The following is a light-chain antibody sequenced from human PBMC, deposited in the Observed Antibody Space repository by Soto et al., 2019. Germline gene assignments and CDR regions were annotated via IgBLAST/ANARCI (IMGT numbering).Light chain of an antibody. CDR2: GNS. Sequence: QAVVTQPPSVSGAPGQRVTISCTGSSSNIGAGYDVHWYQHLPGTAPKLLIYGNSNRPSGVPDRFSGSKSGTSASLAITGLQAEHEADYYCQSYDRSLSGYVFGTGTKVTVL. CDR3: QSYDRSLSGYV. J-gene: IGLJ1*01. V-gene: IGLV1-40*01. CDR1: SSNIGAGYD.